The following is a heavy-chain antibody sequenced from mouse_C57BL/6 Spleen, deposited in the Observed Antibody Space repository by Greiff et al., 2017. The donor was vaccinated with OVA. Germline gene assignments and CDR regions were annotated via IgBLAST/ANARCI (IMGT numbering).Heavy chain of an antibody. D-gene: IGHD3-1*01. CDR2: IDPSDSYT. CDR1: GYTFTSYW. Sequence: QVQLQQPGAELVKPGASVKLSCKASGYTFTSYWMQWVKQRPGQGLEWIGEIDPSDSYTNYNQKFKGKATLTVDTSSSTAYMQLRSLTSEDSAVYFCARGDRGYFDVWGTGTTVTVSS. J-gene: IGHJ1*03. V-gene: IGHV1-50*01. CDR3: ARGDRGYFDV.